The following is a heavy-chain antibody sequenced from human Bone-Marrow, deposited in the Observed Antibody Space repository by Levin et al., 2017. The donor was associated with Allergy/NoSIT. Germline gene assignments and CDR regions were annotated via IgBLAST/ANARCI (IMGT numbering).Heavy chain of an antibody. Sequence: SETLSLTCIVSGGSIRNHYWSWIRQPPGKGLEWIGYIYDTGSTTYNSSLRSRVTISTDPSRNQVSLKLRSVTAADTAVYYCARTNYEYFQYWGQGTLVIVSS. CDR1: GGSIRNHY. V-gene: IGHV4-59*11. J-gene: IGHJ1*01. CDR3: ARTNYEYFQY. D-gene: IGHD1-7*01. CDR2: IYDTGST.